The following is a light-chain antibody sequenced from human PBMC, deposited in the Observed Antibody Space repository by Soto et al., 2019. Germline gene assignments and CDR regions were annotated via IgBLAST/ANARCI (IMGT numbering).Light chain of an antibody. CDR1: SSDVGSYNL. J-gene: IGLJ3*02. CDR3: CSYAGSSTFGV. CDR2: EVS. Sequence: QSALTQPASVSGSPGQSITISCTGTSSDVGSYNLVSWYQQHPGKAPKLMIYEVSTRPSGVSNRFSGSKSGNTASLTISGLQAEDEADYYCCSYAGSSTFGVFGGGTKVTVL. V-gene: IGLV2-23*02.